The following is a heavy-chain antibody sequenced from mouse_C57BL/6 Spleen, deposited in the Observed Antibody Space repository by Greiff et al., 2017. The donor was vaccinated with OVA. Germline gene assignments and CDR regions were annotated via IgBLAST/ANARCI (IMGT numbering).Heavy chain of an antibody. CDR3: ARHRGRDYAMDY. V-gene: IGHV2-6-1*01. Sequence: QVQLKQSGPGLVAPSQSLSITCTVSGFSLTSYGVHWVRQPPGKGLEWLVVIWSDGSTTYNSALKSRLSISKDNSKSQVFLKMNSLQTDDTAMYYCARHRGRDYAMDYWGQGTSVTVSS. D-gene: IGHD1-1*01. CDR1: GFSLTSYG. CDR2: IWSDGST. J-gene: IGHJ4*01.